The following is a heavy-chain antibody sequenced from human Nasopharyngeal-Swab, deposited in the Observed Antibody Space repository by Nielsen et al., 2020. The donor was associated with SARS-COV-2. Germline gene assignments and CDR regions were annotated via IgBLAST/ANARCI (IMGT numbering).Heavy chain of an antibody. CDR2: ITPFNGNT. J-gene: IGHJ6*02. CDR1: GCTFTYRY. CDR3: ASGSSSGPRYGMDV. V-gene: IGHV1-45*02. Sequence: SVQVSCKASGCTFTYRYLHWVRQAPGQALEWMGWITPFNGNTNYAQKFQDRVTITRDRSMSTAYMELSSLRSEDTAMYYCASGSSSGPRYGMDVWGQGTTVTVSS. D-gene: IGHD3-22*01.